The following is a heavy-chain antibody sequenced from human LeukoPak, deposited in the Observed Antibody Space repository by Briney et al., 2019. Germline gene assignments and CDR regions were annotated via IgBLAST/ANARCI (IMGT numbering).Heavy chain of an antibody. D-gene: IGHD6-19*01. V-gene: IGHV3-9*01. J-gene: IGHJ6*02. CDR2: ISWNSGSI. CDR3: AKAPYSSYWSYMDV. Sequence: PGGSLRLSCAASGFTFDDYAMHWVRQAPGKGLEWVSGISWNSGSIGYADSVKGRFTISRDNAKNSLYLQMNSLRAEDTALYYCAKAPYSSYWSYMDVWGQGTTVTVSS. CDR1: GFTFDDYA.